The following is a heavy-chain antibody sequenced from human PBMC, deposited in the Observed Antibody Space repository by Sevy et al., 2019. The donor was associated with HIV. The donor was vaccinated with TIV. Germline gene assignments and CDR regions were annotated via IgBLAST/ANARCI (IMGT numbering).Heavy chain of an antibody. CDR1: GFTFSNAW. CDR2: IKSKSEGGTT. J-gene: IGHJ4*02. Sequence: GGSLRLSCGASGFTFSNAWMTWVRQAPGKGLEWVGRIKSKSEGGTTDYAAPVKGRFTISRDDSKNTLYLQMNSLRAEDTAVYYCARDPAGYWGQGTLVTVSS. CDR3: ARDPAGY. V-gene: IGHV3-15*01. D-gene: IGHD6-13*01.